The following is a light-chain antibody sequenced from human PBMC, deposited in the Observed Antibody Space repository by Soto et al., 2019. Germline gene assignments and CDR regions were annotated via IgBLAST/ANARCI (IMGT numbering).Light chain of an antibody. Sequence: EIVMTQSPATLSVSPGERATLSCRASQSVSGNLAWYQQKPGQAPRLLIFDASTRATGIPCRFSGSGSGTEFTLTISSLLSEDFALYYCQQYNLWPLTFGGGTRVEIK. J-gene: IGKJ4*01. CDR1: QSVSGN. CDR2: DAS. CDR3: QQYNLWPLT. V-gene: IGKV3-15*01.